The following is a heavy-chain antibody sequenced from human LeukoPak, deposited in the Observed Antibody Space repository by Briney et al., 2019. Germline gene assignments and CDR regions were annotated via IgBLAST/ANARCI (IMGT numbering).Heavy chain of an antibody. CDR1: GFIFSSYG. D-gene: IGHD3-10*01. CDR3: ARGGLGSWTFDS. J-gene: IGHJ5*01. V-gene: IGHV3-48*04. CDR2: ISGTGTTI. Sequence: PGRSLRLSCAASGFIFSSYGMNWVRQAPGKGLEWVSYISGTGTTIYYADSVKGRFTISRDNAKYSLHLQTDSLRADDTAVYSCARGGLGSWTFDSWGQGTLVTVSS.